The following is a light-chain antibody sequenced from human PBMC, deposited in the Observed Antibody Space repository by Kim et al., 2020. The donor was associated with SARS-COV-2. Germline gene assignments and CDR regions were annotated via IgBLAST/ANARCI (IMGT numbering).Light chain of an antibody. J-gene: IGLJ2*01. CDR1: SASIASNY. CDR3: QSYDSSSVV. V-gene: IGLV6-57*03. CDR2: EDN. Sequence: KTVTISSTRGSASIASNYVQWYQQRPGSAPTTVIYEDNQRPSGVPDRFSGSIDSSSNSASLTISGLKTEDEADYYCQSYDSSSVVFGGGTQLTVL.